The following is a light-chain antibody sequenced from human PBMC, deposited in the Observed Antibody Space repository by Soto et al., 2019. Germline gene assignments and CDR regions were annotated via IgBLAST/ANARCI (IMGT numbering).Light chain of an antibody. V-gene: IGKV3-15*01. CDR1: QSLSSN. CDR2: GAS. CDR3: QQYNNWPDFT. J-gene: IGKJ3*01. Sequence: EIVLTQSPATLSVSPGERATLSCRASQSLSSNFAWYQQKPGQAPRLLIYGASTRATGIPARFSGSGSGTEFTLTISSLQSEDFAFYYCQQYNNWPDFTFGPGTKVDFK.